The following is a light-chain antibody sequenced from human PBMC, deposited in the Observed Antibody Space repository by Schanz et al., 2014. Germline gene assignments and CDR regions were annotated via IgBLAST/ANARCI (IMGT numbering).Light chain of an antibody. CDR1: SSNIGTNY. V-gene: IGLV1-47*01. CDR2: RNN. J-gene: IGLJ2*01. Sequence: QSVLTQPPSASGTPGQRVTISCSGSSSNIGTNYVYWYQQLPGRAPRLLINRNNQRPSGVPDRFSGSKSGTSASLAISGLQSDDETDYYCAAWDDSLNGVIFGGGTKLTVL. CDR3: AAWDDSLNGVI.